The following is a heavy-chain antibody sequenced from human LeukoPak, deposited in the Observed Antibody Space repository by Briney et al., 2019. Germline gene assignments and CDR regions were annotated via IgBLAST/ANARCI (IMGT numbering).Heavy chain of an antibody. J-gene: IGHJ4*02. D-gene: IGHD3-10*01. V-gene: IGHV3-48*01. Sequence: GGSLRLSCAASGFTFSSYSMNWVRQAPGKGLEWVSYISSSSSTIYYADSVKGRFTVSRDTARKSLFLQMNRLRVEDTAVYYCARVRFPYGSGNYPLDYWGPGTLVTVSS. CDR3: ARVRFPYGSGNYPLDY. CDR2: ISSSSSTI. CDR1: GFTFSSYS.